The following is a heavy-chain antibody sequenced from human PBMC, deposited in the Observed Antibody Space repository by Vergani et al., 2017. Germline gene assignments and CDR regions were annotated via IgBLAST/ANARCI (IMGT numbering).Heavy chain of an antibody. CDR3: ARGSGYGSGSYYVWFDP. CDR2: IYYSGST. J-gene: IGHJ5*02. D-gene: IGHD3-10*01. V-gene: IGHV4-30-4*01. Sequence: QVQLQESGPGLVKPSQTLSLTCTVSGGSISSGGYYWSWIRQPPGKGLEWIGYIYYSGSTYYNPSLKSRVTISVDTSKNQFSLKLSSVTAADTAVYYCARGSGYGSGSYYVWFDPWGQGTLVTVSS. CDR1: GGSISSGGYY.